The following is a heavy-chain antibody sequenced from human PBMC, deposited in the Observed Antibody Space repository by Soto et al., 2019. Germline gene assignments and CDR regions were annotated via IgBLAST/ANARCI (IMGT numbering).Heavy chain of an antibody. J-gene: IGHJ4*02. D-gene: IGHD5-18*01. CDR1: GGTFSSYA. CDR2: IIPVFGRG. V-gene: IGHV1-69*06. Sequence: QVQLVQSGAEVKKPGSSVKVSCKASGGTFSSYAISWVRQAPGQGLEWMGGIIPVFGRGSYAQKFQGRVTITADKSTNTAYMELSSLRSEDTAVYFCARVGGTGGYTYGLDYWGQGTLVTVSS. CDR3: ARVGGTGGYTYGLDY.